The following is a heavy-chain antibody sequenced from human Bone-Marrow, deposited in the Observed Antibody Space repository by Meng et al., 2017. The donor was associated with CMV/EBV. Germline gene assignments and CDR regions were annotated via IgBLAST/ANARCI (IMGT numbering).Heavy chain of an antibody. V-gene: IGHV1-2*02. D-gene: IGHD3-16*01. Sequence: ASVKVSCKASGYIFTAYYILWVRQAPGQGLEYMGWINPNSAYTISAQKFQGRVTMTRDKSTSTAYMELSSLRSEDTAVYYCARDPPGGGPGYGMDVWGQGTTVTVPS. J-gene: IGHJ6*02. CDR1: GYIFTAYY. CDR2: INPNSAYT. CDR3: ARDPPGGGPGYGMDV.